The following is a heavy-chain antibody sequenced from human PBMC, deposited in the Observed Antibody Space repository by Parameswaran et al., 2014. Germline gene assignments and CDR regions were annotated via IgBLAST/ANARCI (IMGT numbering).Heavy chain of an antibody. V-gene: IGHV4-59*01. CDR2: IYYSGST. J-gene: IGHJ4*02. D-gene: IGHD3-22*01. Sequence: VRQAPGKGLEWIGYIYYSGSTNYNPSLKSRVTISVDTSKNQFSLKLSSVTAADTAVYYCARSRNYYDSSGYYYTSTKLWYYFDYWGQGTLVTVSS. CDR3: ARSRNYYDSSGYYYTSTKLWYYFDY.